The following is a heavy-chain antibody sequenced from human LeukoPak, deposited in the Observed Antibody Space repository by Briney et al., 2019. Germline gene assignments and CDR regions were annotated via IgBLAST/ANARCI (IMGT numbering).Heavy chain of an antibody. CDR2: ISAYNGNT. CDR1: GYTFATYG. V-gene: IGHV1-18*01. D-gene: IGHD7-27*01. Sequence: ASVKVSCKASGYTFATYGINWVRQAPGQGLEWMGWISAYNGNTNYAQNLQGRVTMTTDTSTSTAYMELRSLRSDDTAVCYCARLGMGRPFDYWGQGTLVTVSS. J-gene: IGHJ4*02. CDR3: ARLGMGRPFDY.